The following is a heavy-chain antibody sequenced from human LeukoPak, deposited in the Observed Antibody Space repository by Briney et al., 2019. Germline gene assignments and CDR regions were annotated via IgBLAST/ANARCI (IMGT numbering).Heavy chain of an antibody. CDR3: AKHSHTGFDR. CDR1: GGSISGYY. Sequence: SETLSLTCTVSGGSISGYYRSYIRQPPGEGLEWIGYIHGSGSTDYNPSLKSRVTISVDTSENQFSLKLSFVTAADTAIYYCAKHSHTGFDRWGQGTLVTVSS. D-gene: IGHD5-18*01. J-gene: IGHJ5*02. CDR2: IHGSGST. V-gene: IGHV4-59*01.